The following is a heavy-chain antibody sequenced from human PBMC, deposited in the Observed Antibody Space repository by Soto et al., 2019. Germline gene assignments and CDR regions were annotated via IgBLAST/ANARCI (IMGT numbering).Heavy chain of an antibody. J-gene: IGHJ4*02. CDR2: ISAYNGNT. CDR3: ARASDYDYVWGSYRYTNGVGSYFDY. V-gene: IGHV1-18*01. D-gene: IGHD3-16*02. CDR1: GYTFTSYG. Sequence: ASVKVSCKASGYTFTSYGISCVRQAPGQGLEWMGWISAYNGNTNYAQKLQGRVTMTTDTSTSTAYMELRSLRSDDTAVYYCARASDYDYVWGSYRYTNGVGSYFDYWGQGTLVTVSS.